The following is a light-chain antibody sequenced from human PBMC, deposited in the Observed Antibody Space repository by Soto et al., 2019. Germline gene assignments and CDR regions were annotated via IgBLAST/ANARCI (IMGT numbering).Light chain of an antibody. CDR2: HAS. CDR1: QSISTY. Sequence: DIQMTQSPSTLSASVGDRVTITCRASQSISTYLAWYQQKPGKAPKLLIYHASNLESGVPSRFSGSGFGTEFTLSISSLQPDDFATYYCQQYNRYSYTFGQGTKVDIK. J-gene: IGKJ2*01. CDR3: QQYNRYSYT. V-gene: IGKV1-5*01.